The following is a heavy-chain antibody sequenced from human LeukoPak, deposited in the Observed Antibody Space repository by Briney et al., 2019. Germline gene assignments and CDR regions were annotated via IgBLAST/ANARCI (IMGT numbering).Heavy chain of an antibody. D-gene: IGHD6-13*01. CDR3: AKVGYLTRTGPFDY. Sequence: GGSLRLSCAASGFTVSSNYMSWVRQAPGKGLEWVSVIYSGGSTYYADSVKGRFTISRDNSKNSLYLQMNSLRAEDTAVYYCAKVGYLTRTGPFDYWGQGTLVTVSS. V-gene: IGHV3-66*01. J-gene: IGHJ4*02. CDR2: IYSGGST. CDR1: GFTVSSNY.